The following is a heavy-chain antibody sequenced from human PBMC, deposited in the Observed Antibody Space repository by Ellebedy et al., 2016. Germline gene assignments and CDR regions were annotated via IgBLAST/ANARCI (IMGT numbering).Heavy chain of an antibody. CDR2: ISGSGGST. D-gene: IGHD6-19*01. CDR1: GFTFSSYA. Sequence: GESLKISXAASGFTFSSYAMSWVRQAPGKGLEWVSAISGSGGSTYYADSVKGRFTISRDNSKNTLYLQMNSLRAEDTAVYYCAKAPTALAGSDYWGQGTLVTVSS. V-gene: IGHV3-23*01. J-gene: IGHJ4*02. CDR3: AKAPTALAGSDY.